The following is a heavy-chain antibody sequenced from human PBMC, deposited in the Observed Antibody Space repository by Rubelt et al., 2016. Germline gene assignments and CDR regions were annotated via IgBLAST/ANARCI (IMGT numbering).Heavy chain of an antibody. CDR1: GYTFTSYY. V-gene: IGHV1-46*01. D-gene: IGHD6-19*01. Sequence: QVQLVQSGAEVKKPGASVKVSCKASGYTFTSYYMHWVRQAPGQGLEWMGIINPSGGSTSYAQKFQGRVTMTRDTSTSTVYMELSSLRSEDTAVYYCARERTWYSSGWLWIFDFWGQGTLVTVSS. CDR2: INPSGGST. J-gene: IGHJ4*02. CDR3: ARERTWYSSGWLWIFDF.